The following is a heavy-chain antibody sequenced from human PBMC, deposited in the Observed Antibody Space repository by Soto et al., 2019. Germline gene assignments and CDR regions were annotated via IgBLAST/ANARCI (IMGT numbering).Heavy chain of an antibody. CDR1: GGSISSYY. V-gene: IGHV4-59*08. J-gene: IGHJ4*02. CDR3: ARHRGGSGWYRFDY. Sequence: QVQLQESGPGLVKPSETLSLTCTVSGGSISSYYWSWIRQPPGKGLEWIGYIYYSGSTNYNPSLKSRVTISVDTSKNQFSLKLSSVTAADTAVYYCARHRGGSGWYRFDYWGQGTLVTVSS. CDR2: IYYSGST. D-gene: IGHD6-19*01.